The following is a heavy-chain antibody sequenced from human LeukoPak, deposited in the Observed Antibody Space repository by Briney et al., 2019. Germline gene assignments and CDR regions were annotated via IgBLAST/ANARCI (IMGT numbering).Heavy chain of an antibody. CDR3: ARARSYLFDY. V-gene: IGHV4-39*01. Sequence: SETLSLTCIVSGGSISSSSYYWGWIRQPPGKGLEWIGSIYYSGSTYYNPSLKSRVTISVDTSKNQFSLKLSSVTAADTAVYYCARARSYLFDYWGQGTLVTVSS. CDR1: GGSISSSSYY. CDR2: IYYSGST. J-gene: IGHJ4*02.